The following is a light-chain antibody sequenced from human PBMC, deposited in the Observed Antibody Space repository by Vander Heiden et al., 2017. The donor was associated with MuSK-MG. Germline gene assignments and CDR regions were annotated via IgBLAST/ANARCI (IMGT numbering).Light chain of an antibody. CDR2: DAS. J-gene: IGKJ5*01. CDR1: QNVDIY. CDR3: QQRASWYT. Sequence: EIVLTQSPATLSLSPGERATLSCRASQNVDIYLACYQQRPGQAPRLLIVDASNRATGIPPRFSGSGSGTDFTLTISSLEPEDFAVYYCQQRASWYTFGQGTRLEIK. V-gene: IGKV3-11*01.